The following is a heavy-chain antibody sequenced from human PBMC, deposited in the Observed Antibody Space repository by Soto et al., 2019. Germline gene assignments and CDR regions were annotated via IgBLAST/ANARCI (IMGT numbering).Heavy chain of an antibody. J-gene: IGHJ4*02. D-gene: IGHD2-15*01. CDR1: EYKFIDYW. CDR3: ARVFGGEYYDRRSCYSAY. Sequence: GESMKISYKGAEYKFIDYWIGWVRQVPGKGLEWMGSIYPGDFDIKYGPWFQGQVTISADKSITTVYLQWSSLKASDTGIYYRARVFGGEYYDRRSCYSAYWGQGTQVTLSS. CDR2: IYPGDFDI. V-gene: IGHV5-51*01.